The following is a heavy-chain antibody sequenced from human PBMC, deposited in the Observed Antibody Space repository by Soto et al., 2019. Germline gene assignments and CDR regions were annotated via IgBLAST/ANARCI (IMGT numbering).Heavy chain of an antibody. CDR2: IYLSGTT. Sequence: SETLSLTCTVSGGSISGSSYYWGWIRQPPGKGLEWIGNIYLSGTTYYNPSLKSRVTISYDTSKNQFSLNLRSVTAADTAVYYCARVPGYSGYDLAFDYWGQGTLVTVSS. V-gene: IGHV4-39*01. J-gene: IGHJ4*02. D-gene: IGHD5-12*01. CDR3: ARVPGYSGYDLAFDY. CDR1: GGSISGSSYY.